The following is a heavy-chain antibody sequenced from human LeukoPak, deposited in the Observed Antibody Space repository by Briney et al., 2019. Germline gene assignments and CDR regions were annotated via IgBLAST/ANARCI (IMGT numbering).Heavy chain of an antibody. Sequence: PSETLSLTCTVSGGSTSIYYGSWIRHPPGKGLEWIGYIYYSESTNYNPSLKSRVTISVDTSKNQFSLKLSSVTAADTAVYYFARVTDYGDYLDYWGQGTLVTVSS. J-gene: IGHJ4*02. CDR3: ARVTDYGDYLDY. V-gene: IGHV4-59*01. CDR1: GGSTSIYY. CDR2: IYYSEST. D-gene: IGHD4-17*01.